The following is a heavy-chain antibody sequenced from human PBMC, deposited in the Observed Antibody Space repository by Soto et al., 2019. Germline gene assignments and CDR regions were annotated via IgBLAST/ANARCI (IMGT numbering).Heavy chain of an antibody. CDR2: IKQDGSEK. D-gene: IGHD2-2*01. CDR1: GFTFSSYW. V-gene: IGHV3-7*01. J-gene: IGHJ6*03. CDR3: ARDFPYCSSTSCYLYSGYGNYYYMDV. Sequence: PGGSLRLSCAASGFTFSSYWMSWVRQAPGKGLEWVANIKQDGSEKYYVDSVKGRFTISRDNAKNSLYLQMNSLRAEDTAVYYCARDFPYCSSTSCYLYSGYGNYYYMDVWGKGTTVTVSS.